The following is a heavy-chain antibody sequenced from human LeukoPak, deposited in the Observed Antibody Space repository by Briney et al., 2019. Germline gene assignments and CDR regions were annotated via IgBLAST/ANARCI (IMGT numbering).Heavy chain of an antibody. V-gene: IGHV4-31*03. CDR3: ARVSFSDYVP. CDR1: GGSISSGGYY. J-gene: IGHJ5*02. CDR2: INHSGST. D-gene: IGHD4-17*01. Sequence: SQTLSLTCTVSGGSISSGGYYWSWIRQHPGKGLEWIGEINHSGSTNYNPSLKSRVTISVDTSKNQFSLKLSSVTAADTAVYYCARVSFSDYVPWGQGTLVTVSS.